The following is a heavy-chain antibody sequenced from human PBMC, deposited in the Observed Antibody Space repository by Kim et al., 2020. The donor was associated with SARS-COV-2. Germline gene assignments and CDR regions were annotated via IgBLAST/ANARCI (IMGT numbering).Heavy chain of an antibody. CDR1: GFTVSSNY. CDR2: IYSGGST. D-gene: IGHD3-22*01. J-gene: IGHJ4*02. V-gene: IGHV3-53*01. CDR3: ATGGYYDSSGYYYVLGHLDY. Sequence: GGSLRLSCAASGFTVSSNYMSWVRQAPGKGLEWVSVIYSGGSTYYADSVKGRFTISRDNSKNTLYLQMNSLRAEDTAVYYCATGGYYDSSGYYYVLGHLDYWGQGTLVTVSS.